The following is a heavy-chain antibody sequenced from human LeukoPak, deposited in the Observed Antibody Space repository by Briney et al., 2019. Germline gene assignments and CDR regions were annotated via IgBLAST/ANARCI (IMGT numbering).Heavy chain of an antibody. CDR1: GYTFTGYY. V-gene: IGHV1-2*02. Sequence: SVKVSCKASGYTFTGYYMHWVRQAPGQGLEWMGWINPNSGGTNYAQKFQGRVTMTRDTSISTAYMELSRLRSDDTAVYYCATGSGLLWFGERFDYWGQGTLVTVSS. D-gene: IGHD3-10*01. J-gene: IGHJ4*02. CDR3: ATGSGLLWFGERFDY. CDR2: INPNSGGT.